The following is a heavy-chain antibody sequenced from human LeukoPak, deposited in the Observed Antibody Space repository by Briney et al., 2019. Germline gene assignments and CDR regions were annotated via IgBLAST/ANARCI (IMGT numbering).Heavy chain of an antibody. Sequence: AETLSLTCTVSGGSISSYYWSCIRQPPGEGLEGIGYNYYGGRTNYNPSLKGRVTISVDTSKNQFSLKLSSVTAAATAVYYCARVISGWYYFDYWGQGTLVTVSS. CDR2: NYYGGRT. J-gene: IGHJ4*02. CDR1: GGSISSYY. CDR3: ARVISGWYYFDY. D-gene: IGHD6-19*01. V-gene: IGHV4-59*01.